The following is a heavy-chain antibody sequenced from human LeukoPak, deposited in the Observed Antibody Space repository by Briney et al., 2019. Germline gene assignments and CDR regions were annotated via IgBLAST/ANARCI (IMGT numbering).Heavy chain of an antibody. CDR3: SGTVSGSSDFDY. CDR1: GFTFSSYS. V-gene: IGHV3-21*01. CDR2: ISSSSSYI. D-gene: IGHD1-26*01. J-gene: IGHJ4*02. Sequence: GGSLRLSCAASGFTFSSYSMNWVRQAPGKGLEWVSSISSSSSYIYYADSVKGRFTISRDNAKNSLYLQMNSLRAEDTAVYYCSGTVSGSSDFDYWGQGTLDTVSS.